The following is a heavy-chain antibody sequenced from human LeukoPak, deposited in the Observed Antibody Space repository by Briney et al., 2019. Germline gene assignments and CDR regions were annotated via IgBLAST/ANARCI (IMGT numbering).Heavy chain of an antibody. V-gene: IGHV4-59*01. Sequence: PSGTLSLTCTVSGGSISTYYWSWIRQPPGKGLEWIGYIYYSGSTIYNPSLKSRVTVSVDTSKNHFSLKLTSVTAADTAFYYCARGGYSGRLYYFDYWGQGILVTVSS. CDR3: ARGGYSGRLYYFDY. CDR2: IYYSGST. D-gene: IGHD5-12*01. J-gene: IGHJ4*02. CDR1: GGSISTYY.